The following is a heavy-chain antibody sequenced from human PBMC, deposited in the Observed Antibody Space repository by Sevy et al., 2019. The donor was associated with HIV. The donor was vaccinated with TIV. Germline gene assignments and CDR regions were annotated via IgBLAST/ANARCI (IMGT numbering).Heavy chain of an antibody. V-gene: IGHV4-34*01. CDR3: ASGRQKQWLVR. J-gene: IGHJ4*02. D-gene: IGHD6-19*01. CDR2: INHSGST. CDR1: GGSFSGYY. Sequence: SETLSLTCAVYGGSFSGYYWSWIRQPPGKGLEWIREINHSGSTNYNPSLKSRVTISVDTSKNQFSLKLSSVTAADTAVYYCASGRQKQWLVRWGQGTLVTVSS.